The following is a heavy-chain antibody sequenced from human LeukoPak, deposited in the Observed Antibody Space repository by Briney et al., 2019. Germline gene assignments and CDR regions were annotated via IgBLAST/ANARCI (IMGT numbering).Heavy chain of an antibody. CDR3: ARGRTLDN. CDR1: GGSISSYY. CDR2: IYDRGST. J-gene: IGHJ4*02. Sequence: SETLSLTCTVSGGSISSYYWSWIRQPPGKGLEWIGNIYDRGSTKYNPPLKSRVTISVDTSKNQFSLRLSSVTAADTAVYYCARGRTLDNWGQGTLVTVSS. V-gene: IGHV4-59*01.